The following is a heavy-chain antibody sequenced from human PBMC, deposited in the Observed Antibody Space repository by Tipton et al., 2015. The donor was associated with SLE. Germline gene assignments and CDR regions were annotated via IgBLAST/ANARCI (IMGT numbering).Heavy chain of an antibody. CDR2: IYYSGST. J-gene: IGHJ4*02. CDR1: GGSINSYY. V-gene: IGHV4-59*12. D-gene: IGHD5-12*01. Sequence: LRLSCTVSGGSINSYYWSWIRQPPGKGLEWIGYIYYSGSTNYNPSLKSRVSFSIDTSKHQFSLKLNSVTAADTAVYYCARRHYSGPFDSWGQGTLVTVSS. CDR3: ARRHYSGPFDS.